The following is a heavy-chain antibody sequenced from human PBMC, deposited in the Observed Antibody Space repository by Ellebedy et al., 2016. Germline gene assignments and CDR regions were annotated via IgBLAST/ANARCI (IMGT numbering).Heavy chain of an antibody. Sequence: SETLSLTXIVSGGSVINYGAYWSWIRQPPGRGLEWIGYIYYSGSTKFNPSLKSRVSMSVDMSKNQFSLRLNSVTAADTAVYYCARGLYFDSSGYYYWFDPWGQGTLVTVSS. D-gene: IGHD3-22*01. J-gene: IGHJ5*02. CDR3: ARGLYFDSSGYYYWFDP. V-gene: IGHV4-61*08. CDR1: GGSVINYGAY. CDR2: IYYSGST.